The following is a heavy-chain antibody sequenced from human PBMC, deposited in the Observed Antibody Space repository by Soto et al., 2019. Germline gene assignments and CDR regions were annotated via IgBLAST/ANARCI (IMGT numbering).Heavy chain of an antibody. Sequence: GGSLSLSCAGSSISFGDSYMSWIRQAPGKGLEWLSYISPGSRYPAYADSVKGRFTISRDNAKRSLYLQMMSLTAEDTAIYYCVRGGGGGLFDPWGQGTMVTVSS. CDR3: VRGGGGGLFDP. CDR1: SISFGDSY. V-gene: IGHV3-11*06. D-gene: IGHD2-15*01. J-gene: IGHJ5*02. CDR2: ISPGSRYP.